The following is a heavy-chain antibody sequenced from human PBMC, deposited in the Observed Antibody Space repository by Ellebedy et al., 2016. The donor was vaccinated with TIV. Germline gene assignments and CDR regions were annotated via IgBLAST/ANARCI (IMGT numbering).Heavy chain of an antibody. CDR3: ARLTGYTGYVN. J-gene: IGHJ4*02. CDR2: IFPGDSET. Sequence: ASVKVSCKASGFSFTNHWIGWVRQMPGKGLDWMGVIFPGDSETRYSPSFQGQVTFSVDKSTTTAYLQLRGLKASDTAMYYCARLTGYTGYVNWGQGTLVTVSS. CDR1: GFSFTNHW. D-gene: IGHD3-9*01. V-gene: IGHV5-51*01.